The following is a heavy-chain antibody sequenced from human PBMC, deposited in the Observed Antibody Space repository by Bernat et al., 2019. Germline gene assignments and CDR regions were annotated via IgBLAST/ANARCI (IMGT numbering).Heavy chain of an antibody. D-gene: IGHD4-17*01. V-gene: IGHV3-11*06. CDR2: ISSSSSYT. CDR3: ARPADYGVKDWYFDL. J-gene: IGHJ2*01. CDR1: GFTFSDYY. Sequence: VQLVESGGGLVKPGGSLRLSCAASGFTFSDYYMSWIRQAPGKGLEWVSYISSSSSYTNYADSVKGRFTISRDNAKNSLYLQMNSLRAEDTAVYYCARPADYGVKDWYFDLWGRGTLVTVSS.